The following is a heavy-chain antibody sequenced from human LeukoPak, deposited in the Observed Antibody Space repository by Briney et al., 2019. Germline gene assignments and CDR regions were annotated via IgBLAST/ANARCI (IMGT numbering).Heavy chain of an antibody. CDR2: ISGSGGST. CDR3: AKDSGYSSSWYLGYFQH. Sequence: PGGSLRLSCAASGFSFTSYAMSWVRQAPGKGLEWVSAISGSGGSTYYADSVKGRFTISRDNSKNTLYLQMNSLRAEDTAVYYCAKDSGYSSSWYLGYFQHWGQGTLVTVSS. CDR1: GFSFTSYA. J-gene: IGHJ1*01. V-gene: IGHV3-23*01. D-gene: IGHD6-13*01.